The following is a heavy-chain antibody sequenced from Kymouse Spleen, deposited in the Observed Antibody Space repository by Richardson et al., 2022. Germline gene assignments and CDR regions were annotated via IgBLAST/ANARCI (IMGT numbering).Heavy chain of an antibody. CDR2: IWYDGSNK. J-gene: IGHJ4*02. D-gene: IGHD3-10*01. CDR3: ARDGSGRAPGY. V-gene: IGHV3-33*01. Sequence: QVQLVESGGGVVQPGRSLRLSCAASGFTFSSYGMHWVRQAPGKGLEWVAVIWYDGSNKYYADSVKGRFTISRDNSKNTLYLQMNSLRAEDTAVYYCARDGSGRAPGYWGQGTLVTVSS. CDR1: GFTFSSYG.